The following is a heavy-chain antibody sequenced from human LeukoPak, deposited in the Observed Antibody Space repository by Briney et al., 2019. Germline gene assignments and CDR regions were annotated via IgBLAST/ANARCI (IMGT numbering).Heavy chain of an antibody. CDR3: ARDRGYVWGSWLMGDGGHDAFDI. CDR1: GDSISLSFYY. J-gene: IGHJ3*02. CDR2: VYYSGTT. D-gene: IGHD3-16*01. V-gene: IGHV4-39*07. Sequence: PSETLSLTCSVSGDSISLSFYYWGWIRQPPGKALEWIGSVYYSGTTSYNPSLKSRVTISVDMSKNHFSLRLRSVTAADTAMYYCARDRGYVWGSWLMGDGGHDAFDIWGQGTMVTVSS.